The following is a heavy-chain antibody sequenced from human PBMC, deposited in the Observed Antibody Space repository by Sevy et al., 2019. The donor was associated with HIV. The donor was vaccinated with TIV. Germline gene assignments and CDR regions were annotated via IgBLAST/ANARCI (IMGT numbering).Heavy chain of an antibody. CDR1: GYSITSGYL. Sequence: SETLSLTCAVSGYSITSGYLWGWIRQPRGKGLEWIGCVFHSGSTYYNPSLNSRVIISVDTSKNQCSLKLNSVTAADTAVYYCARHSHGSGTYYVPFDSWGQGTLVTVSS. V-gene: IGHV4-38-2*01. CDR3: ARHSHGSGTYYVPFDS. J-gene: IGHJ4*02. CDR2: VFHSGST. D-gene: IGHD3-10*01.